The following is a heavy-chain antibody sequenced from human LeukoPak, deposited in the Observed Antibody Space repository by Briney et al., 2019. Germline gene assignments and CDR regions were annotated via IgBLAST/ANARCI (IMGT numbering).Heavy chain of an antibody. CDR3: ARGPRGYSYGYDGAFDI. V-gene: IGHV1-18*01. CDR2: ISPYNGKT. J-gene: IGHJ3*02. CDR1: GYIFSNFFSSYG. D-gene: IGHD5-18*01. Sequence: ASVKVSCKASGYIFSNFFSSYGITWVRQAPGQGLEWMGWISPYNGKTKFAQKFQGIVTMTTETSTSTAYMELRRLRSDDTAVYYCARGPRGYSYGYDGAFDIWGQGTMVTVSS.